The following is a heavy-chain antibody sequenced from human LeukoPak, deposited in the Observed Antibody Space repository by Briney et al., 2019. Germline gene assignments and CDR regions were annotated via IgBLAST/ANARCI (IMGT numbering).Heavy chain of an antibody. Sequence: PSQTLSLTCAVSGGSISSGGYSWSWIRKPPGKGLEWIGYIYHSGSTYYNPSLKSRVTISVDRSKNQFSLKLSSVTAADTAVYYCARGGSGWAFDIWGQGTMVTVSS. V-gene: IGHV4-30-2*01. CDR2: IYHSGST. CDR1: GGSISSGGYS. CDR3: ARGGSGWAFDI. J-gene: IGHJ3*02. D-gene: IGHD3-10*01.